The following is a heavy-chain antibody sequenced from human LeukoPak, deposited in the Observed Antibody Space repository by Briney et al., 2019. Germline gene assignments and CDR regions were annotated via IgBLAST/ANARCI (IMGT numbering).Heavy chain of an antibody. CDR3: ARVESHGSLGV. CDR2: INTNTGNP. V-gene: IGHV7-4-1*02. J-gene: IGHJ6*04. Sequence: RASVKVSCKASGYTFTKYAVNWVRQAPGQGLEWMGWINTNTGNPKYAQGFTGRFVFSLDTSVSTAYLQINSLKPEDTAVYFCARVESHGSLGVWGNGTTVTVSS. D-gene: IGHD3-3*01. CDR1: GYTFTKYA.